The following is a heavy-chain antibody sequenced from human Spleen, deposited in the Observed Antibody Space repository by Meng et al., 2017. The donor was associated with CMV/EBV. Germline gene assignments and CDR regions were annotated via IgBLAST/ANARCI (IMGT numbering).Heavy chain of an antibody. V-gene: IGHV1-46*01. CDR2: INPSGGST. J-gene: IGHJ4*02. CDR1: GYTFTGYY. D-gene: IGHD2-2*01. Sequence: ASVKVSCKASGYTFTGYYIHWVRQAPGQGLEWMGIINPSGGSTSYAQKFQGRVTMTRDTSTSTVYMELSSLRSDDTAVYYCARVLVVVPAARPAPFDYWGQGTLVTVSS. CDR3: ARVLVVVPAARPAPFDY.